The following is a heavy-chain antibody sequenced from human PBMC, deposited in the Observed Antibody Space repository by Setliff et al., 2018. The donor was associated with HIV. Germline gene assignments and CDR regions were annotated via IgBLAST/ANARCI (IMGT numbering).Heavy chain of an antibody. Sequence: ETLCLTCTVSGGSISDSRYYWGWIRQPPGKGLEWIGNIYYSGSTYYNPSLKSRVTISVDTSKNQFSLKRSSVTAADTAVYYCARPVEMANREFDYWGQGTLVTVSS. D-gene: IGHD1-26*01. CDR3: ARPVEMANREFDY. J-gene: IGHJ4*02. V-gene: IGHV4-39*01. CDR2: IYYSGST. CDR1: GGSISDSRYY.